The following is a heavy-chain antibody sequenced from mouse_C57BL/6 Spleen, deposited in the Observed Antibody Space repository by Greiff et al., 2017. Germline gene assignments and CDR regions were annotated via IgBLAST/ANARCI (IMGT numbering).Heavy chain of an antibody. V-gene: IGHV1-55*01. Sequence: QVQLKQPGAELVKPGASVKMSCKASGYTFTSYWITWVKQRPGQGLEWIGDIYPGSGSTNYNEKFKSKATLTVDTSSSTAYMQLSSLTSEDSAVYYCARRGYDGYYAMDYWGQGTSVTVSS. CDR3: ARRGYDGYYAMDY. CDR2: IYPGSGST. D-gene: IGHD2-2*01. CDR1: GYTFTSYW. J-gene: IGHJ4*01.